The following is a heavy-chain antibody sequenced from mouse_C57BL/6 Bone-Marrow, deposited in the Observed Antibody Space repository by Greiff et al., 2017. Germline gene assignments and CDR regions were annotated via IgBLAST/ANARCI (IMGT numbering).Heavy chain of an antibody. V-gene: IGHV5-4*01. Sequence: EVNVVESGGGLVKPGGSLKLSCAASGFTFSSYAMSWVRQTPEKRLEWVATISDGGSYTYYPDNVKGRFTISRDNAKNNLYLQMSHLKSEDTAMFYCAREGWDGWYFDVRGTGTTVTVAS. J-gene: IGHJ1*03. D-gene: IGHD4-1*01. CDR2: ISDGGSYT. CDR1: GFTFSSYA. CDR3: AREGWDGWYFDV.